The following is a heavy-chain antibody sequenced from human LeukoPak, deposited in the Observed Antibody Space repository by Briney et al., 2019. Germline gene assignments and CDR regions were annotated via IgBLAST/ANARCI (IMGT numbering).Heavy chain of an antibody. J-gene: IGHJ4*02. CDR3: AKGEYYDFWSGYSYYFDY. V-gene: IGHV3-30*18. CDR2: ISYDGSNK. D-gene: IGHD3-3*01. CDR1: GFTFSSYG. Sequence: PGRSLRLSCAASGFTFSSYGMHWVRQAPGKGLEWVAVISYDGSNKYYADSVKGRFTISRDNSKNTLYLQMNSLRAEVTAVYYCAKGEYYDFWSGYSYYFDYWGQGTLVTVSS.